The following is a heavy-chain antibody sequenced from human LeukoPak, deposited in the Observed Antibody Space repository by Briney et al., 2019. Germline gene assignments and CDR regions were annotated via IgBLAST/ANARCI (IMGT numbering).Heavy chain of an antibody. V-gene: IGHV4-59*01. CDR1: GGSISSYY. CDR3: ARGGGYYFDY. CDR2: IYYSGST. D-gene: IGHD3-16*01. Sequence: PSETLSLTCTVSGGSISSYYWSWIRQPPGKGLEWIGYIYYSGSTNYNPSLKGRVTISVDTSKNQFSLKLSSATAADTAVYYCARGGGYYFDYWGQGTLVTVSS. J-gene: IGHJ4*02.